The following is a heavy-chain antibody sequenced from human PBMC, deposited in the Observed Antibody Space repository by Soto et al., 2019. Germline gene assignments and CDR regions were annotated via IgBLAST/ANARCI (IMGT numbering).Heavy chain of an antibody. J-gene: IGHJ4*02. D-gene: IGHD3-10*01. Sequence: EVQLVQSGAEVKKPGESLKISCQGSGYSFTTYWIGWVRQMPGKGLEWMGIIYPDDSDTRYSPSFQGQVTISADKSISTAYRQWSSLKASDTAMYYCARRGKEPHGSGSYGPTGFDFWAQGTLVTVSS. CDR1: GYSFTTYW. CDR3: ARRGKEPHGSGSYGPTGFDF. CDR2: IYPDDSDT. V-gene: IGHV5-51*01.